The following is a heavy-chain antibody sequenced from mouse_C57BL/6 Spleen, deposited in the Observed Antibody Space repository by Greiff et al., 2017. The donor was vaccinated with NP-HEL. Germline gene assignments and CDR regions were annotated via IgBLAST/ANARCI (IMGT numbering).Heavy chain of an antibody. V-gene: IGHV1-74*01. CDR3: AMPPQRRHAWFAY. CDR1: GYTFTSYW. CDR2: IHPSDSDT. D-gene: IGHD3-2*02. Sequence: VQLQQPGAELVKPGASVKVSCKASGYTFTSYWMHWVKQRPGQGLEWIGRIHPSDSDTNYNQKFKGQATLTVDKSSSTAYMQLSSLTSEDSAVYYCAMPPQRRHAWFAYWGQGTLVTVSA. J-gene: IGHJ3*01.